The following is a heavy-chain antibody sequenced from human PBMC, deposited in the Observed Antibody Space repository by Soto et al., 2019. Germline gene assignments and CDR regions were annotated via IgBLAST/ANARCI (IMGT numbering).Heavy chain of an antibody. CDR1: GYTFSSYG. Sequence: QVQLVQSGAEVKKPGASVKVSCKTSGYTFSSYGISWVRQAPGQGLEWMGWISAFNGDREYAQKFQDRVTLTTDTSTSTAYMELRGLRSDDTALYFCVRTYCSVTTGYNWGQGTLVTVSS. D-gene: IGHD2-15*01. J-gene: IGHJ4*02. CDR3: VRTYCSVTTGYN. CDR2: ISAFNGDR. V-gene: IGHV1-18*01.